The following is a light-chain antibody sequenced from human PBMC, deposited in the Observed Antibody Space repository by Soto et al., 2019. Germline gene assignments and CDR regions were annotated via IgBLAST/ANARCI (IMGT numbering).Light chain of an antibody. CDR1: QSVSSY. Sequence: EIVLTQSPATLSLSPGERATLSCRASQSVSSYLACYQQKPGQAHRLLIYDASNRATGIPARFSGSRSGTDFTPTISSLEHEDFSVYYCQQRSNWPPWTFGQGTKVEIK. CDR3: QQRSNWPPWT. CDR2: DAS. J-gene: IGKJ1*01. V-gene: IGKV3-11*01.